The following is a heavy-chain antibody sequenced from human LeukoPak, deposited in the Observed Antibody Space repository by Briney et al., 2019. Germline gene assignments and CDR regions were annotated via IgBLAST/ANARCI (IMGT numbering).Heavy chain of an antibody. Sequence: GASVKVSCKASGGTFSSYAISWVRQAPGQGLEWMGRIIPILGIANYAQKFQGRVTITADKSTSTAYMELSSLRSEDTAVYYCARDRRMITFGGVNDWFDPWGQGTLVTVSS. V-gene: IGHV1-69*04. CDR2: IIPILGIA. J-gene: IGHJ5*02. CDR1: GGTFSSYA. CDR3: ARDRRMITFGGVNDWFDP. D-gene: IGHD3-16*01.